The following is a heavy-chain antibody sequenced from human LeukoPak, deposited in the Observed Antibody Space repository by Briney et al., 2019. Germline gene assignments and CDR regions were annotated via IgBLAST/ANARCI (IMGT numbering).Heavy chain of an antibody. D-gene: IGHD1-26*01. CDR1: GFTFSSYG. Sequence: PGGSLRLSCAASGFTFSSYGMHWVRQAPGKGLEWVAFIRYDRSNKYYADSVKGRFTISRDNSKNTLYLQMNSLRAEDTAVYYCAKDFFLEQWELGGHFDYWGQGTLVTVSS. V-gene: IGHV3-30*02. CDR3: AKDFFLEQWELGGHFDY. CDR2: IRYDRSNK. J-gene: IGHJ4*02.